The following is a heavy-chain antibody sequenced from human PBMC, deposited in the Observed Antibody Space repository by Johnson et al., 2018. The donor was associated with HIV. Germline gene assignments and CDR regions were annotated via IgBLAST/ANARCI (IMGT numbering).Heavy chain of an antibody. D-gene: IGHD5-12*01. CDR1: GFTFSNAW. CDR3: ARGGGYSGYDRGGRAFSI. V-gene: IGHV3-72*01. J-gene: IGHJ3*02. Sequence: EVQLVESGGGLVKPGGSLRLSCAASGFTFSNAWMSWVRQAPGKGLEWVGRTRNKANSYTTEYAASVKGRFTISRDDSKNSLYLQMNSLKTEDTAVYYCARGGGYSGYDRGGRAFSIWGQGTLVTVS. CDR2: TRNKANSYTT.